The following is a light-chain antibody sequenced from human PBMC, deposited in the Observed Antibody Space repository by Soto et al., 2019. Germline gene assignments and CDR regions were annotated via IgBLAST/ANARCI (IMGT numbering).Light chain of an antibody. V-gene: IGKV1-39*01. CDR3: QQSYSTPLT. CDR1: QSISTY. J-gene: IGKJ4*01. CDR2: AAS. Sequence: DIQMTQSPSSLXXXXXXXVXXXXLASQSISTYLNWYQQRQGKAPKLLIYAASSLQSGVPSRFSGSGSGTDFTLTISSLQPEDFATYYCQQSYSTPLTVGGGTKVDI.